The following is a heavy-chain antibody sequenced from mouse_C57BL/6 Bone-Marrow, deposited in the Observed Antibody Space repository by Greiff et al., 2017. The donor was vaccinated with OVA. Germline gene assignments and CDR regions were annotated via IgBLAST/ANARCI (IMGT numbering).Heavy chain of an antibody. Sequence: QVQLQQSGAELARPGASVKMSCKASGYTFTSYTMHWVKQRPGQGLEWIGYINPSSGYTKYNQKFKDKATLTADKYSSTAYMQLSSLTSEDSAVYYCARVYDYPWFAYWGQGTLVTVSA. CDR3: ARVYDYPWFAY. CDR1: GYTFTSYT. CDR2: INPSSGYT. J-gene: IGHJ3*01. D-gene: IGHD2-4*01. V-gene: IGHV1-4*01.